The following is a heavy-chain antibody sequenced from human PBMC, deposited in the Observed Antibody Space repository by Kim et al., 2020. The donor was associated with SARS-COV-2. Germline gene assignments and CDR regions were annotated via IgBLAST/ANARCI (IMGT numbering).Heavy chain of an antibody. J-gene: IGHJ4*02. CDR3: ARDYLPVGGHFDY. V-gene: IGHV1-18*01. D-gene: IGHD1-26*01. Sequence: YAQKLQGRVTMTTDTSTSTAYMELRSLRSDDTAVYYCARDYLPVGGHFDYWGQGTLVTVSS.